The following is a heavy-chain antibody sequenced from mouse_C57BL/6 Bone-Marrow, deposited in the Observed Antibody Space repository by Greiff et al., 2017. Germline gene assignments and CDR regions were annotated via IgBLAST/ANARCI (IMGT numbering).Heavy chain of an antibody. D-gene: IGHD1-1*02. J-gene: IGHJ2*01. CDR3: WRGGGGIFDY. CDR1: GYTFTSYG. Sequence: VQLQQSGAELARPGASVKLSCKASGYTFTSYGISWVKQRTGQGLEWIGEIYPRSGNTYYNEKFKGKATLTADNSSSTAYMELRSLTSEDSAVXFCWRGGGGIFDYWGQGTTLTVSS. CDR2: IYPRSGNT. V-gene: IGHV1-81*01.